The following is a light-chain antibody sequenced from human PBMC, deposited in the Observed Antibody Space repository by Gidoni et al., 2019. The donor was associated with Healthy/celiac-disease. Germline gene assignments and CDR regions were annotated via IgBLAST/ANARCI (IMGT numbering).Light chain of an antibody. CDR3: EHSYSTPHA. V-gene: IGKV1-39*01. Sequence: DIQMTQSPSSLSASVGDRVTITCRASQSISSYLTWYPQKPGKAPKLLLYAASSLQSGVPSRFSGSGSGTDFTLTISSLQPEDFATYYCEHSYSTPHAFGQGTKLEIK. CDR2: AAS. J-gene: IGKJ2*01. CDR1: QSISSY.